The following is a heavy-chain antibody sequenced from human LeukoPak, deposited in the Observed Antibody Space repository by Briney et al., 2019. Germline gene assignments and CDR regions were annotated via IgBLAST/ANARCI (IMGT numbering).Heavy chain of an antibody. J-gene: IGHJ4*02. CDR2: ISGSGGST. Sequence: GGSLRLSCAASGFTFSSYGMSWVRQAPGKGLEWVSAISGSGGSTYYADSVKGRFTISRDNSKNTLYLQMNSLRAEDTAVYYCARVGYFDWLGEFDYWGQGTLVTVSS. CDR1: GFTFSSYG. D-gene: IGHD3-9*01. CDR3: ARVGYFDWLGEFDY. V-gene: IGHV3-23*01.